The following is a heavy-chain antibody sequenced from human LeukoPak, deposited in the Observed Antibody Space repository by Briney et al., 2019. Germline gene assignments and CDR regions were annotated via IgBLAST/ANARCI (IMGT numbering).Heavy chain of an antibody. CDR2: ISYSGFT. V-gene: IGHV4-59*08. CDR1: GGSISSYQ. Sequence: SETLSLTCTVSGGSISSYQWSWIRQPPGKGLEWVGYISYSGFTNYNPSLKSRVTISLDTSKNQFSLKLTSVTAADTAVYYCAGHHPRNTVDFWGQGTLVTVSS. J-gene: IGHJ4*02. CDR3: AGHHPRNTVDF. D-gene: IGHD2/OR15-2a*01.